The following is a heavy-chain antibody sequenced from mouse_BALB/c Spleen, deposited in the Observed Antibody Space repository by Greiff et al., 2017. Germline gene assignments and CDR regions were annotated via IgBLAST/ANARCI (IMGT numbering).Heavy chain of an antibody. Sequence: EVKLMESGGGLVKPGGSLKLSCAASGFTFSSYTMSWVRQTPEKRLEWVAYISNGGGSTYYPDTVKGRFTISRNNAKNTLYLQMSSLKSEDTAMYYCARHGTTVGFDYWGQGTTLTVSS. D-gene: IGHD1-1*01. CDR2: ISNGGGST. J-gene: IGHJ2*01. CDR1: GFTFSSYT. V-gene: IGHV5-12-2*01. CDR3: ARHGTTVGFDY.